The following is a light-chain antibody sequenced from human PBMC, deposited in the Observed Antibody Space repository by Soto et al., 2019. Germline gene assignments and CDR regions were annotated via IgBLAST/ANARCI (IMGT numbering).Light chain of an antibody. CDR2: AAS. J-gene: IGKJ4*01. Sequence: ETVMTQSPATLSVSPGERTTLSCRASQSVSRNLAWYQQRPGQTPRLLFYAASTRATGIPARFSASGSGTEFTLTISSLQSEDFAVYYCQQYNNWPLTFGGGTKAAI. CDR1: QSVSRN. V-gene: IGKV3-15*01. CDR3: QQYNNWPLT.